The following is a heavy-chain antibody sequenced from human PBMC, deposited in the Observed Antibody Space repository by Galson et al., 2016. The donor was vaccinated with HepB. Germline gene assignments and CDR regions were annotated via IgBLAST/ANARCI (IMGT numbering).Heavy chain of an antibody. J-gene: IGHJ5*02. CDR1: GFIVSSKF. V-gene: IGHV3-53*01. D-gene: IGHD3-16*01. CDR2: IYSGGST. CDR3: AAGRADAWGILGS. Sequence: SLRLSCAASGFIVSSKFMNWVRQAPGKGLEWVSVIYSGGSTYYADSVKGRFTISRDNSKNTRYLQMNSLRAEDTALYYCAAGRADAWGILGSCGQGTLVTVSS.